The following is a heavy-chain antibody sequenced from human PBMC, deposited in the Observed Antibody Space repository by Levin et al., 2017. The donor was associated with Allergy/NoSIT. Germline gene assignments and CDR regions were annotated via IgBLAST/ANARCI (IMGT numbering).Heavy chain of an antibody. CDR1: GFTFDDYA. Sequence: LPGGSLRLSCAASGFTFDDYAMHWVRQAPGKGLEWVSGISWNSGSIGYADSVKGRFTISRDNAKNSLYLQMNSLRAEDTAFYYCAKPSHRGPYDSSGYYGGDFDYWGQGTLVTVSS. J-gene: IGHJ4*02. CDR2: ISWNSGSI. D-gene: IGHD3-22*01. CDR3: AKPSHRGPYDSSGYYGGDFDY. V-gene: IGHV3-9*01.